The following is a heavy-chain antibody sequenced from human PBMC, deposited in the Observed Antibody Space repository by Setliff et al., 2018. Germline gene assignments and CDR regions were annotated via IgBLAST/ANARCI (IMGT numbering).Heavy chain of an antibody. Sequence: LRLSCAASGFTFSSYTMNWVRQAPGQGLEWVSSIDSSSTWIYYADSVKGRFTISRDNAKNSLYLQMNSLRAEDTAVYYCARAPDSYYYYYMDVWGKGTTVTVSS. CDR2: IDSSSTWI. V-gene: IGHV3-21*01. CDR1: GFTFSSYT. J-gene: IGHJ6*03. CDR3: ARAPDSYYYYYMDV.